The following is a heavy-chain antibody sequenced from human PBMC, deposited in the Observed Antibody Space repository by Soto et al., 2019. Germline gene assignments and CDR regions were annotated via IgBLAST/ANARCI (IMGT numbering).Heavy chain of an antibody. CDR2: ISGYNGYP. CDR3: ARASAGALHDF. Sequence: QVQLVQSGAEVRKPGASVNVSCKTSGYIFTNYGVAWVRQAPAQGLELVAWISGYNGYPKYTQKFQGRVTVTTDTSTRTGYMELRNLKSDDTAVYYCARASAGALHDFWGQGTLVTVSS. V-gene: IGHV1-18*01. CDR1: GYIFTNYG. J-gene: IGHJ4*02.